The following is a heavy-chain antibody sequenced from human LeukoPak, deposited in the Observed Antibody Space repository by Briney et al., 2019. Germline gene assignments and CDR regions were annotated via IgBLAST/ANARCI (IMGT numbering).Heavy chain of an antibody. J-gene: IGHJ3*02. CDR1: GFTFSSYA. D-gene: IGHD6-19*01. V-gene: IGHV3-30-3*01. CDR2: ISYDGSNK. CDR3: ARDREQWLHGGAFDI. Sequence: PGRSLRLSCAASGFTFSSYAMHWVRQAPGKGLERVAVISYDGSNKYYADSVKGRFTISRDNAENSLYLQMNSLRAEDTAVYYCARDREQWLHGGAFDIWGQGTMVTVSS.